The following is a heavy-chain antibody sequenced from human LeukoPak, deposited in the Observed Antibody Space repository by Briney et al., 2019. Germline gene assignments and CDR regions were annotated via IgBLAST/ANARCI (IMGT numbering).Heavy chain of an antibody. J-gene: IGHJ6*03. D-gene: IGHD3-16*01. CDR2: FDPEDGET. CDR3: AKFLGAKLAMDV. CDR1: GYTLTELS. V-gene: IGHV1-24*01. Sequence: ASVKVSCKVSGYTLTELSMHWVRQAPGKGLEWMGGFDPEDGETIYAQKFQGRITMTEDTSTDTAYMELSSLRSDDTAIYYCAKFLGAKLAMDVWGKGTTVTVSS.